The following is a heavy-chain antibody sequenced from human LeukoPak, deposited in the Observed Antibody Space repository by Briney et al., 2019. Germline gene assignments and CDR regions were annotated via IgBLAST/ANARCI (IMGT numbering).Heavy chain of an antibody. CDR1: GGSISSGSYY. V-gene: IGHV4-61*02. J-gene: IGHJ4*02. CDR3: ARAPYYRGMDY. CDR2: IYTSGST. Sequence: PSETLSLTCTVSGGSISSGSYYWSWIRQPAGKGLEWIGRIYTSGSTNYNPSLKSRVTISVDTSKNQFSLKLSSVTAADTAVYYCARAPYYRGMDYWGQGTLVTVSS. D-gene: IGHD1-26*01.